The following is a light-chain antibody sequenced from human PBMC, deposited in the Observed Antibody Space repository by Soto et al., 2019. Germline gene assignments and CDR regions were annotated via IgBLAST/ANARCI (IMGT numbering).Light chain of an antibody. CDR3: LQYNFYPYT. V-gene: IGKV1-5*03. CDR1: QSITNW. CDR2: MAS. Sequence: DIQMPQSPSTLSASVGDRVTITCRASQSITNWLAWYQHKPGKAPRLLIYMASSLESGVPSRFSGSGAETYFTLTISSLQPDDFAIYYCLQYNFYPYTFGQGTNLEIK. J-gene: IGKJ2*01.